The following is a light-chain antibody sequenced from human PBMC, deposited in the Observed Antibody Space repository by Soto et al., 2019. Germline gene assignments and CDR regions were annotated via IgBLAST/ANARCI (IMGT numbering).Light chain of an antibody. CDR3: QQYGSSPVT. CDR2: SAS. Sequence: EIVLTQSPGTLSLSPGERATLSCRASQSVSSSYLAWYQQKPGQAPRLLIYSASSRATGIPDRFSGSGSGTDFTLTISRLEPEDFAVYYCQQYGSSPVTFGHGTRLETK. J-gene: IGKJ5*01. V-gene: IGKV3-20*01. CDR1: QSVSSSY.